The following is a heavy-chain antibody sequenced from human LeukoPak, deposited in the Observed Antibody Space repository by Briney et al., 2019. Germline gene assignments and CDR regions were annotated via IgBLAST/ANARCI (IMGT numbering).Heavy chain of an antibody. CDR2: IYTSGST. CDR1: GGSISSYY. D-gene: IGHD4-17*01. V-gene: IGHV4-4*07. CDR3: ARDLHGDLYYYYGMDI. Sequence: SETLSLTCTVSGGSISSYYWSWIRQPAGKGRDWMGRIYTSGSTNYNPSLKSRVTMSVDTFKNQFSLKLSSVTAADTAVYYCARDLHGDLYYYYGMDIWGQGTTVTVSS. J-gene: IGHJ6*02.